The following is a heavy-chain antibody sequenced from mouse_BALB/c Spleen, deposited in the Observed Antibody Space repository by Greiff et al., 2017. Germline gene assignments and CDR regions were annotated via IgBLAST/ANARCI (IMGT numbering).Heavy chain of an antibody. CDR2: IDPSDSET. J-gene: IGHJ2*01. V-gene: IGHV1-69*02. Sequence: QVQLQQPGAELVKPGAPVKLSCKASGYTFTSYWMNWVKQRPGRGLEWIGRIDPSDSETHYNQKFKDKATLTVDKSSSTAYFQLSSLTSEDSAVYYCARRRDVGYFDYWGQGTTLTVSS. D-gene: IGHD3-3*01. CDR3: ARRRDVGYFDY. CDR1: GYTFTSYW.